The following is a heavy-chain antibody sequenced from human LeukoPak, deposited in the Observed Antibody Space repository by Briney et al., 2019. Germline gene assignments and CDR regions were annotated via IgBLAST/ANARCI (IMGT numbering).Heavy chain of an antibody. D-gene: IGHD3-22*01. J-gene: IGHJ4*02. CDR2: IKQDGSEK. CDR3: AREGLINYYDSSGYFDY. Sequence: TGGSLRLSCAASGFTFSSYWMSWVRQAPGKGLEWVANIKQDGSEKYYVDSVKGRFTISRDNAKNSLYLQMNSLRAEDTAVYYCAREGLINYYDSSGYFDYWGQGTLVTVSS. CDR1: GFTFSSYW. V-gene: IGHV3-7*01.